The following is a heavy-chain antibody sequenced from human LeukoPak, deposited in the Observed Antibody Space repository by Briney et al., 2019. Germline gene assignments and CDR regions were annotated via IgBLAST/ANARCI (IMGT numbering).Heavy chain of an antibody. CDR2: IIPILGIA. J-gene: IGHJ6*02. CDR1: GYTFTSYG. D-gene: IGHD3-22*01. V-gene: IGHV1-69*04. Sequence: ASVKVSCKASGYTFTSYGISWVRQAPGQGLEWMGRIIPILGIANYAQKFQGRVTITADKSTSTAYMELSSLRSEDTAVYYCAGTYYYDSSGYSFREHYYYYGMDVWGQGTTVTVSS. CDR3: AGTYYYDSSGYSFREHYYYYGMDV.